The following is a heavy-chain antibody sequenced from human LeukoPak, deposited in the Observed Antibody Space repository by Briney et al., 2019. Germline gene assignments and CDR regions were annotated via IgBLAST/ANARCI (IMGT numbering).Heavy chain of an antibody. D-gene: IGHD3-9*01. CDR3: AKWGDYDVLTGYYDPDN. Sequence: PGASLRLSCAASGFIFSNYVMSWARQAPGKGLEWVSAIVGSGANTYYADSVKGRFTISRDNPRNTLYLQMNSLRAEDTAVYYCAKWGDYDVLTGYYDPDNWGQGTLVTVSS. J-gene: IGHJ4*02. CDR1: GFIFSNYV. V-gene: IGHV3-23*01. CDR2: IVGSGANT.